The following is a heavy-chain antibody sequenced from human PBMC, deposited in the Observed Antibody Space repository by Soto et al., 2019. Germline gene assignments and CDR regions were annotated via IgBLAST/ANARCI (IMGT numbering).Heavy chain of an antibody. V-gene: IGHV1-24*01. CDR2: FDPEDGET. D-gene: IGHD3-22*01. CDR3: ATDWKYYYDSSGFDY. CDR1: GYTLTELS. J-gene: IGHJ4*02. Sequence: ASVKVSCKVSGYTLTELSMHWVRQAPGKELEWMGGFDPEDGETIYAQKFQGRVTMTEDTSTDTAYMELSSLGSEDTAVYYCATDWKYYYDSSGFDYWGQGTLVTVSS.